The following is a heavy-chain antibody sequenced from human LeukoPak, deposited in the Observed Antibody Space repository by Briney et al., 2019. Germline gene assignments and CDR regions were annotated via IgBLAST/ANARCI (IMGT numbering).Heavy chain of an antibody. V-gene: IGHV3-30*02. CDR1: GFTFNNYG. CDR3: AKGVYFDWLSPFDC. Sequence: GGSLRLSCAASGFTFNNYGMKWVRQAPGKGLEWAAFIRYDGSNKYYADSVKGRFTISRDNSKNTLYLQMNSLRAEDTAVYYCAKGVYFDWLSPFDCWGQGTLVTVSS. D-gene: IGHD3-9*01. CDR2: IRYDGSNK. J-gene: IGHJ4*02.